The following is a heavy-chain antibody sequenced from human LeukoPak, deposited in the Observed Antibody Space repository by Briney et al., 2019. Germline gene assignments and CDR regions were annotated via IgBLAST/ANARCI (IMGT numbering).Heavy chain of an antibody. Sequence: GGSLRPSCAASGFTFSSYWMSWVRQAPGKGLEWVANIKQDGSEKYYVDSVKGRFTISRDNAKNSLYLQMNSLRAEDTAVYYCARAAQVDFDWLLAFPNWFDPWGQGTLVTVSS. V-gene: IGHV3-7*01. J-gene: IGHJ5*02. CDR1: GFTFSSYW. CDR2: IKQDGSEK. D-gene: IGHD3-9*01. CDR3: ARAAQVDFDWLLAFPNWFDP.